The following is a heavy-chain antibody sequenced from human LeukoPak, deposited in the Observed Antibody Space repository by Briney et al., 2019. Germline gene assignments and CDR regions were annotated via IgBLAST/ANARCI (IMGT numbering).Heavy chain of an antibody. CDR3: AKSTDYDFWSGYYIRGQYYFDY. D-gene: IGHD3-3*01. V-gene: IGHV3-23*01. CDR1: GFTFSSYA. Sequence: GGSLRLSCAASGFTFSSYAMSWVRQAPGKGLEWVSAISGSGGSTYYADSVKGRFTISRDNSKNTLYLQMNSLRAEDTAVYYCAKSTDYDFWSGYYIRGQYYFDYWGQGTLVTVSS. J-gene: IGHJ4*02. CDR2: ISGSGGST.